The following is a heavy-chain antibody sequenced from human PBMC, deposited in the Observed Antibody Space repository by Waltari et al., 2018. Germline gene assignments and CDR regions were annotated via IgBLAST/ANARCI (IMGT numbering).Heavy chain of an antibody. CDR3: AKGNVDTAMVN. CDR1: GFTFSSYA. Sequence: EVQLLESGGGLVQPGGSLRLSCAASGFTFSSYAMSWVRQAPGKGLEGGSAISGSGGSTYYADSAKGRFTIARDNSKNTLYLLMNSLGAEDTAVYYCAKGNVDTAMVNWGQGTLVTVSS. J-gene: IGHJ4*02. CDR2: ISGSGGST. V-gene: IGHV3-23*01. D-gene: IGHD5-18*01.